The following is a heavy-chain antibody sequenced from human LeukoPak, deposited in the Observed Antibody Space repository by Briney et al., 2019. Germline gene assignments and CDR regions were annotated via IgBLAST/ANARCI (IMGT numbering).Heavy chain of an antibody. CDR3: TRGVGVTIFGVGGQAFDI. CDR1: GYTFTSDY. Sequence: ASVKVSCKASGYTFTSDYMYWVRQAPGQGLEWIGIINPSGGTTRYAQKFQGRVTMTRDTSTSTLYMELSSLRSEDTGVYYCTRGVGVTIFGVGGQAFDIWGQGTMVTVSP. D-gene: IGHD3-3*01. J-gene: IGHJ3*02. CDR2: INPSGGTT. V-gene: IGHV1-46*03.